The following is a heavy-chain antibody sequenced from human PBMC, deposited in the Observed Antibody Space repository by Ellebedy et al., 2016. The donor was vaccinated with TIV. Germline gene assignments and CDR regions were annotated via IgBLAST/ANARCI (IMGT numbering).Heavy chain of an antibody. V-gene: IGHV3-13*01. CDR1: GFTFSRFD. CDR3: VRGGNAPGPSPYFDS. D-gene: IGHD3-10*01. Sequence: GESLKIPXEGSGFTFSRFDIHWVRQSAGKGLEWVSSVRTGYDAHSADSVKGRFTVSRDNARNSVYLQMNSLRAGDTAVYYCVRGGNAPGPSPYFDSWGQGTLVTVSS. J-gene: IGHJ4*02. CDR2: VRTGYDA.